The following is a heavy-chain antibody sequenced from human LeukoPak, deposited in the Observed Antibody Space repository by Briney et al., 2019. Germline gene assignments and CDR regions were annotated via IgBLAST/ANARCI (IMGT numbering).Heavy chain of an antibody. CDR1: GFTFSSYG. J-gene: IGHJ4*02. D-gene: IGHD1-1*01. CDR3: AKAMKTGTVLPSFDC. CDR2: ITDSGYTT. Sequence: PGGSLRLSCAASGFTFSSYGMSWARQAPRKGLEWVSAITDSGYTTYYADSLKGRSTISRDNSKNTLYLQITSLRAEDTALYYCAKAMKTGTVLPSFDCWGQGTLVSVSS. V-gene: IGHV3-23*01.